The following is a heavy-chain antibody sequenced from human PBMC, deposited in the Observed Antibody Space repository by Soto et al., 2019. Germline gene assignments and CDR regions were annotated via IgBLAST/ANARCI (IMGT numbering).Heavy chain of an antibody. J-gene: IGHJ4*02. D-gene: IGHD3-16*01. Sequence: EVHLVESGGALVQPGGSLRLSCAASGFTFYDYAMHWVRQAPGKGLEWVSGLERNSGIIAYADSVKGRFTITRDNARKYLLLQMNSLTNEDKALYYCVKRDITSPYFDSWGQGTLVTVSS. CDR2: LERNSGII. V-gene: IGHV3-9*01. CDR1: GFTFYDYA. CDR3: VKRDITSPYFDS.